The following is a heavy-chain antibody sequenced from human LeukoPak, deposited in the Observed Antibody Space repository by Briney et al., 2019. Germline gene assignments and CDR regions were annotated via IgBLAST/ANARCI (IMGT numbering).Heavy chain of an antibody. V-gene: IGHV3-53*01. CDR3: ARGIAAAGTALYN. D-gene: IGHD6-13*01. Sequence: GGSLRLSCAVSGFTVSSNYMSWVRQAPGKGLEWVSVIYSVGSTYSADSVKGRFTISRDNSKNTLYLQINSLRAEDTAVYYCARGIAAAGTALYNWGQGTLLTVSS. J-gene: IGHJ4*02. CDR2: IYSVGST. CDR1: GFTVSSNY.